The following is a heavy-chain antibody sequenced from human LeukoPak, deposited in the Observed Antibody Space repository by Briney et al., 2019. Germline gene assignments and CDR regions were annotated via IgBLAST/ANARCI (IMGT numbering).Heavy chain of an antibody. CDR3: ARVGSGGSCYSV. CDR1: GYRFTGHY. Sequence: ASVKVSCKASGYRFTGHYMHWVRQAPGQGLEWMGWINPNSGGTNYAQKFQGRVTMTRDTSISTAYMELSRLRSDDTAVYYCARVGSGGSCYSVWGQGTLVTVSS. J-gene: IGHJ4*02. V-gene: IGHV1-2*02. CDR2: INPNSGGT. D-gene: IGHD2-15*01.